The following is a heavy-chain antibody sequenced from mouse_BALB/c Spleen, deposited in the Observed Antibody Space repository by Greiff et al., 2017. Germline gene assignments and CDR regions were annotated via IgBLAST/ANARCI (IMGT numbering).Heavy chain of an antibody. J-gene: IGHJ4*01. CDR2: IDPENGDT. CDR3: NAQKYGNYDANAMNY. Sequence: EVQLQQSGAELVRPGASVKLSCTASGFNFNDYYMHWVKQRPEQGLEWIGWIDPENGDTEYAPRFQGKATMTADTSSNTAYLQLSSLTSEDTAVYYCNAQKYGNYDANAMNYGGQGTWVTVSS. V-gene: IGHV14-4*02. CDR1: GFNFNDYY. D-gene: IGHD2-10*02.